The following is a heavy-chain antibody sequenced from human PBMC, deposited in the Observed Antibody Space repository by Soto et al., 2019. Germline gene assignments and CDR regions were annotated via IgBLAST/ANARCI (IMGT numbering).Heavy chain of an antibody. Sequence: PGGSLRLSCAASGFTFSDYYMSWIRQAPGKGLEWVAVIWYDGSNKYYADSVKGRFTISRDNSKNTLYLQMNSLRAEDTAVYYCARDIYGSGSRFHHCDRMAVWGQGTTVTVS. V-gene: IGHV3-33*08. CDR2: IWYDGSNK. CDR1: GFTFSDYY. J-gene: IGHJ6*02. D-gene: IGHD3-10*01. CDR3: ARDIYGSGSRFHHCDRMAV.